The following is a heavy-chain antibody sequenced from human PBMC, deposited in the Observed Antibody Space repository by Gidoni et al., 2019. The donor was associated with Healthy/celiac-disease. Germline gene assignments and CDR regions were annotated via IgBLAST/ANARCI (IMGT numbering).Heavy chain of an antibody. J-gene: IGHJ4*02. CDR3: ARDTLDVYDFWSGYYIPIPDY. D-gene: IGHD3-3*01. V-gene: IGHV3-7*01. CDR1: GFTFSTYW. CDR2: RKQDGSEK. Sequence: EVQLVGSGGGLVQPGGSLRLSCAASGFTFSTYWLSWVRQAPGKGLEWVANRKQDGSEKYYVDSVKGRFTISRDNAKNSLYLQMNSLRAEDTAVYYCARDTLDVYDFWSGYYIPIPDYWGQGTLVTVSS.